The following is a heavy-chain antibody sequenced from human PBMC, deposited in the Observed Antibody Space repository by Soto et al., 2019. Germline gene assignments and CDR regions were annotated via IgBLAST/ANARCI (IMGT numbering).Heavy chain of an antibody. CDR3: ARTYYYDSSGYYFLSGFDY. CDR1: GYTFTSYG. V-gene: IGHV1-18*01. CDR2: ISAYNGNT. D-gene: IGHD3-22*01. J-gene: IGHJ4*02. Sequence: VASVKVSCKASGYTFTSYGISWVRQAPGQGLEWMGWISAYNGNTNYAQKLQGRVTMTTDTSTSTAYMELRSLRSDDTAVYYCARTYYYDSSGYYFLSGFDYWGQGTLVTVSS.